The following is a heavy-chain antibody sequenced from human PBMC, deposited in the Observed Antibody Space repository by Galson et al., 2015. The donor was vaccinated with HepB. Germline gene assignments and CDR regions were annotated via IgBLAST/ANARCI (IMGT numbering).Heavy chain of an antibody. V-gene: IGHV3-7*01. J-gene: IGHJ6*02. CDR3: ARGVVPRGIHYVGMDV. D-gene: IGHD2-21*01. CDR1: EFTFSDYW. Sequence: SLRLSCAASEFTFSDYWMSWVRQAPGKGLEWVAQVKYDGSAKYYVDSAKGRFTISRDNAKNSLYLQMNSLRAEDTAVYCCARGVVPRGIHYVGMDVWGQGTTVTVS. CDR2: VKYDGSAK.